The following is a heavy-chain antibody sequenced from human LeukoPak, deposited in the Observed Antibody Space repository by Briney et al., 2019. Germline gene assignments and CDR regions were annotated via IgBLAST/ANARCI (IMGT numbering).Heavy chain of an antibody. J-gene: IGHJ4*02. V-gene: IGHV3-23*01. CDR3: AKDRRPDGVYDLDY. CDR2: FIYSGGGT. D-gene: IGHD5/OR15-5a*01. CDR1: GFIFSNYA. Sequence: GASLRLSCAASGFIFSNYAMNWVRQVPGKGLEWVSFIYSGGGTKYADSVRGRFTISRDNSRNTLYLQMSSLRSEDTAVYYCAKDRRPDGVYDLDYWGQGTLVTVSS.